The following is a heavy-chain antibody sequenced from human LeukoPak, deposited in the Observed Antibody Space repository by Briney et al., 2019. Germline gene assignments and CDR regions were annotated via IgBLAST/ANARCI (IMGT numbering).Heavy chain of an antibody. D-gene: IGHD3-22*01. V-gene: IGHV4-59*06. J-gene: IGHJ4*02. CDR3: ARDAYYYDSSGYFLLDY. CDR2: IYYSGST. Sequence: PSETLSLTCTVSGGSVSSYYWSWIRQHPGKVLEWIGYIYYSGSTYYNPSLKSRVTISVDTSKNQFSLKLSSVTAADTAVYYCARDAYYYDSSGYFLLDYWGQGTLVTVSS. CDR1: GGSVSSYY.